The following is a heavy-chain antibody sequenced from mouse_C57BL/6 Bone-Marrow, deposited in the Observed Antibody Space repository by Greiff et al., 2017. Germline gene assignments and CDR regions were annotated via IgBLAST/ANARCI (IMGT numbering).Heavy chain of an antibody. CDR3: ARWDWDYFDY. Sequence: QVQLQQPGAELVLPGASVKLSCKASGYTFTSYWMPWVKQRPGQGLEWIGEIDPSDSYTNYNQKFKGKSTLTVDKSSSTAYMQLSSLTSEDSAVYYCARWDWDYFDYWGQGTTLTVSS. J-gene: IGHJ2*01. CDR1: GYTFTSYW. CDR2: IDPSDSYT. V-gene: IGHV1-69*01. D-gene: IGHD4-1*01.